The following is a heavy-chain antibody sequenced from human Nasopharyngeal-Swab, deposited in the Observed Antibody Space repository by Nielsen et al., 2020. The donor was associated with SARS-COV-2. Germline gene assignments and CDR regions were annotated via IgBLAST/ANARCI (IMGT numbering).Heavy chain of an antibody. D-gene: IGHD3-10*01. CDR3: ARDRYYGSGSFDY. J-gene: IGHJ4*02. Sequence: GESLKISCAASGFTVSSNYMSWVRQAPGKGLEWVSVIYSGGSTYYADSVKGRFTISRHNSKNTLYLQMNSLRAEDTAVYYCARDRYYGSGSFDYWGQGTLVTVSS. CDR2: IYSGGST. V-gene: IGHV3-53*04. CDR1: GFTVSSNY.